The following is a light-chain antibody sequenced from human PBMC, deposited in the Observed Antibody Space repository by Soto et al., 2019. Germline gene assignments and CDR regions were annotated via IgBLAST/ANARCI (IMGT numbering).Light chain of an antibody. CDR3: QQYGSSRWT. J-gene: IGKJ1*01. V-gene: IGKV3-20*01. CDR2: GAS. CDR1: HSVTGNY. Sequence: EIVLTQSPVSLSLSTGETAALSCRASHSVTGNYLAWYQHKPARTPRLLIYGASNRATGIPDRFSGSGSGTKLTLPLSRMEPEDFAVYYCQQYGSSRWTFGQGTKVDIK.